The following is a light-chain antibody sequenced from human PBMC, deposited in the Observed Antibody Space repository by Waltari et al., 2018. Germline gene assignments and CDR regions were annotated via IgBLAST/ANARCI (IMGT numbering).Light chain of an antibody. CDR2: RNF. CDR1: SSNIGSNS. CDR3: AVWDDNLYGVV. V-gene: IGLV1-47*01. J-gene: IGLJ2*01. Sequence: QSVLTQPPSASGAPGQRVTISCSGSSSNIGSNSVYWYQQFPGTAPRLLIYRNFQGPSGVPERCSGSKSGTSASLAISGLRSEDEADYYCAVWDDNLYGVVFGGGTKLTVL.